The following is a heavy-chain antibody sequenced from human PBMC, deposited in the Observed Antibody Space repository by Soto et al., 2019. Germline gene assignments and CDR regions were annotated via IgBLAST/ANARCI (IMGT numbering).Heavy chain of an antibody. Sequence: EVQLVESGGGLVQPGGSLRLSCAVSGFTLGTYSMNWVRQAPGKGLEWVSYISSSSSTIFYADSVKGRFSISRDNAKNSLYLQMNSLRAEDTAVYYCAKLSDMYVVVIHCDYWGQGTLVTVSS. J-gene: IGHJ4*02. CDR2: ISSSSSTI. V-gene: IGHV3-48*01. CDR3: AKLSDMYVVVIHCDY. CDR1: GFTLGTYS. D-gene: IGHD3-22*01.